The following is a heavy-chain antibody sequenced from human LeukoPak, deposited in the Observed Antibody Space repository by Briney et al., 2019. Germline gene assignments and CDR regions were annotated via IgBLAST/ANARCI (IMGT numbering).Heavy chain of an antibody. J-gene: IGHJ4*02. CDR3: AKGEYYYDSSGYSDY. D-gene: IGHD3-22*01. V-gene: IGHV3-23*01. CDR2: ISGSGGST. Sequence: PGGSLRLSCAASGFTFSSNAMSWVRQAPGKGLEWVSAISGSGGSTYYADSVKGRFTISRDNSKNTLYLQMNSLRAEDTAVYYCAKGEYYYDSSGYSDYWGQGTLVTVSS. CDR1: GFTFSSNA.